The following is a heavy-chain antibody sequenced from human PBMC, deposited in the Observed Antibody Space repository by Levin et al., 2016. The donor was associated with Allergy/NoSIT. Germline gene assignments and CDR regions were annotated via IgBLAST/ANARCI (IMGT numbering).Heavy chain of an antibody. CDR1: GFTFSGHW. CDR2: IKEDGSEK. V-gene: IGHV3-7*01. J-gene: IGHJ6*02. Sequence: GGSLRLSCVVSGFTFSGHWMSWVRQAPGKGLEWVANIKEDGSEKYYVDSVKGRFTISRDNAKNSLYLQMNSLRAEDTAVYYCARYDNHYYYGVDVWGQGTTVTVSS. CDR3: ARYDNHYYYGVDV. D-gene: IGHD1-1*01.